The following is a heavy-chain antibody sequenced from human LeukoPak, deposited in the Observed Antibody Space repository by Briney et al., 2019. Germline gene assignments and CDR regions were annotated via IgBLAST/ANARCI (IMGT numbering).Heavy chain of an antibody. CDR2: MNPNSGNT. D-gene: IGHD6-13*01. CDR1: GYTFTSYD. CDR3: ARVSSSSWYVDY. Sequence: EASVKVSCKASGYTFTSYDINWVRQATGQGLGWMGWMNPNSGNTGYAQKFQGRVTITRNTSISTAYMELSSLRSEDTAVYYCARVSSSSWYVDYWGQGTLVTVSS. V-gene: IGHV1-8*03. J-gene: IGHJ4*02.